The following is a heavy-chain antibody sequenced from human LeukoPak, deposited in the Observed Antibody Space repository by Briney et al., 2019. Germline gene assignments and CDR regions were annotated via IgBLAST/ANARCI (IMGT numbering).Heavy chain of an antibody. J-gene: IGHJ4*02. CDR3: ARERAYYFDY. V-gene: IGHV3-7*01. Sequence: GGSLRLSCAAPGFTFSSYWMSWVRQAPGKGLEWVANIKQDGSEKYYVDSVKGRFTISRDNAKNSLYLQMNSLRAEDTAVYYCARERAYYFDYGGQGTLVTVSS. CDR2: IKQDGSEK. CDR1: GFTFSSYW.